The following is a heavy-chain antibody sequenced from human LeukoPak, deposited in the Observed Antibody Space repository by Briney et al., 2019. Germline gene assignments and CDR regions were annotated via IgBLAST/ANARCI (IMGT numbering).Heavy chain of an antibody. Sequence: PGGSLRLSCAASGFTFSSYGMHWVRQAPGKGLEWVSVISYDGSNKYYADSVKGRFTISRDNSKNTLYLQMNSLRAEDTAVYYCAKAAEGNAFDYWGQGTLVTVSS. D-gene: IGHD1-1*01. J-gene: IGHJ4*02. V-gene: IGHV3-30*18. CDR1: GFTFSSYG. CDR3: AKAAEGNAFDY. CDR2: ISYDGSNK.